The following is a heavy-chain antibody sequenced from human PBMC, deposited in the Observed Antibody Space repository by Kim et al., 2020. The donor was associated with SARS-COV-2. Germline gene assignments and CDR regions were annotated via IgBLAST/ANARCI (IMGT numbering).Heavy chain of an antibody. D-gene: IGHD1-26*01. Sequence: GGSLRLSCAASGFTFSSYGMHWVRQAPGKGLEWMAVISYDEINKFYADSVKGRFTISRDNSKNTLYLQMNSLKPEDTAVYYCAKSGEGGHFWYFDLWGRGTLVTVSS. J-gene: IGHJ2*01. CDR2: ISYDEINK. V-gene: IGHV3-30*18. CDR3: AKSGEGGHFWYFDL. CDR1: GFTFSSYG.